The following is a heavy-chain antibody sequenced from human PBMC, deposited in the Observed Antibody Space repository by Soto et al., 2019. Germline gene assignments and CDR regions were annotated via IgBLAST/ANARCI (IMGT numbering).Heavy chain of an antibody. V-gene: IGHV4-61*01. CDR3: AXYRDYGDYGYFDS. CDR2: IYHSATT. CDR1: GGSVSSAIYY. J-gene: IGHJ4*02. Sequence: QVQLQESGPGLVKPSETLSLTCTVSGGSVSSAIYYWTWIRQPPGMGLQWIGYIYHSATTNYNASLRSRLTISVDTSKNQFSLRLTSVTTADTAVXYCAXYRDYGDYGYFDSWGQGTLVTVSS. D-gene: IGHD4-17*01.